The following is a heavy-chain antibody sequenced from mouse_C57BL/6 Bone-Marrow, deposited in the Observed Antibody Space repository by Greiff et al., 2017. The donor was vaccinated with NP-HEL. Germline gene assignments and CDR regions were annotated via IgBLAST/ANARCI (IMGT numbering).Heavy chain of an antibody. Sequence: EVQLHQSGAELVKPGASVKLSCTASGFNIKDYYMHWVKQRTEQGLEWIGRIDPEDGETKYAPKFQGKATITADTSSNTAYLKLSSLTSEDTAVYYCARRCYYGSRPRWYFDVWGTGTTVTVSS. V-gene: IGHV14-2*01. CDR2: IDPEDGET. CDR3: ARRCYYGSRPRWYFDV. D-gene: IGHD1-1*01. J-gene: IGHJ1*03. CDR1: GFNIKDYY.